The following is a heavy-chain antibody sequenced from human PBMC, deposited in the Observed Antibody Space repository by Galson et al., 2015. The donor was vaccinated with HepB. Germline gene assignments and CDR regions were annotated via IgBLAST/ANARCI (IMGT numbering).Heavy chain of an antibody. CDR1: GFSFSRYS. J-gene: IGHJ4*02. CDR2: IRSSTSTV. V-gene: IGHV3-48*04. Sequence: SLRLSCAASGFSFSRYSMNWVRQAPGKGLEWVSYIRSSTSTVFYADSAQGRFSISRDSAKNSLYLQMNSLRAEDTAVYYCARDFVSYSGVFDYWGQGILVTVSS. D-gene: IGHD5-12*01. CDR3: ARDFVSYSGVFDY.